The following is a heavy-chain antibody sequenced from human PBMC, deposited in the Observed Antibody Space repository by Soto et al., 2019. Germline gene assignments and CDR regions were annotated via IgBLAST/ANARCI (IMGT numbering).Heavy chain of an antibody. V-gene: IGHV1-18*01. CDR3: ARERKWAPLPY. CDR1: GYTFSRYG. Sequence: QVQLVQSGAEVREPGASVKVSCKTSGYTFSRYGITWVRQAPGQGLEWMGWINGNTGHTIYAMNLEDRLTISPDTSTSTAYIELRSLTSDDTAVYYCARERKWAPLPYWGQGTLVTVSS. D-gene: IGHD1-26*01. CDR2: INGNTGHT. J-gene: IGHJ4*02.